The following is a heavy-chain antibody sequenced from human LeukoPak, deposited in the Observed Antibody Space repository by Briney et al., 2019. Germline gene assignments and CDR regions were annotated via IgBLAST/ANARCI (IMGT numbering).Heavy chain of an antibody. CDR2: ISSSGNTI. Sequence: RGGYLRLSCAASEFTFTSYELNWVRQAPGKGLEWVSYISSSGNTIPYADSLKSRFTISRDNAKNSLYPQVLSLRAEDTAVYYCARGPSIAARYDAFDIWGQGTVLSVSS. V-gene: IGHV3-48*03. CDR3: ARGPSIAARYDAFDI. J-gene: IGHJ3*02. CDR1: EFTFTSYE. D-gene: IGHD6-6*01.